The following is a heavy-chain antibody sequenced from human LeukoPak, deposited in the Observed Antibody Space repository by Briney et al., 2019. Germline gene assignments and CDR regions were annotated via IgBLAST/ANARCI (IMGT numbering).Heavy chain of an antibody. CDR1: GGSVSSGSYY. CDR3: ARDLGYCSGGSCPDDAFDI. Sequence: ASETLSLTCTVSGGSVSSGSYYWSWIRQPPGKGLEWIGYIYYSGSTNYNPSLKSRVTISVDTSKNQFSLKLSSVTAADTAVYYCARDLGYCSGGSCPDDAFDIWGQGTMVTVSS. D-gene: IGHD2-15*01. V-gene: IGHV4-61*01. CDR2: IYYSGST. J-gene: IGHJ3*02.